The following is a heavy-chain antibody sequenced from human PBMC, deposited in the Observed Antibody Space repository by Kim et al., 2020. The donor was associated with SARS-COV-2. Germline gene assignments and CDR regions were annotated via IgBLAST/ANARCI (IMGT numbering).Heavy chain of an antibody. CDR1: GFTFGDYA. J-gene: IGHJ4*02. CDR3: TRDDEGFGYSGSLYYFDY. CDR2: IRSKAYGGTT. D-gene: IGHD1-26*01. V-gene: IGHV3-49*04. Sequence: GGSLRLSCTASGFTFGDYAMNWVRQAPGKGLEWVGFIRSKAYGGTTEYAASVKGRFTISRDDSKSIAYLQMNSLKTEDTAVYYCTRDDEGFGYSGSLYYFDYWGQGTLVTVSS.